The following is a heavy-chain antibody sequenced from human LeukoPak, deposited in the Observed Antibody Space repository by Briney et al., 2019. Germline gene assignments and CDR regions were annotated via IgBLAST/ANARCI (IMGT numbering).Heavy chain of an antibody. V-gene: IGHV1-8*01. J-gene: IGHJ4*02. CDR2: MSPNSGNR. CDR1: GYTFTSYD. D-gene: IGHD3-10*01. CDR3: ARGPLMYGSGSYYDY. Sequence: ASVKVSCKTSGYTFTSYDINWVRQATGQGLEWMGWMSPNSGNRGYAQKFQGRVTMTRNTDINTAYMELSSLRSEDTAVYYCARGPLMYGSGSYYDYWGQGTLVTVSS.